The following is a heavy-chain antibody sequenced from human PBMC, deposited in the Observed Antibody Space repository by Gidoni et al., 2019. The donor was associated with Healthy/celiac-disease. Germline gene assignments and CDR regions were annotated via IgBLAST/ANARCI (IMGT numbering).Heavy chain of an antibody. CDR1: GYSISSSNW. Sequence: QVQLQESGPGLVTPSDTLSLTCAVSGYSISSSNWWGWIRQPPGKGLEWIGYIYYSGSTYCNPSLKSRVTMSVDTSKNQFSLKLSSVTAVDTAVYYCARTEDWVKTTAPTPDYFDYWGQGTLVTVSS. D-gene: IGHD4-17*01. CDR3: ARTEDWVKTTAPTPDYFDY. J-gene: IGHJ4*02. CDR2: IYYSGST. V-gene: IGHV4-28*01.